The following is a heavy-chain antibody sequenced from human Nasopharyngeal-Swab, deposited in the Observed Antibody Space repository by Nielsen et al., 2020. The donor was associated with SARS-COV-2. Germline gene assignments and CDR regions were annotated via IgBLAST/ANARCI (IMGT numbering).Heavy chain of an antibody. V-gene: IGHV3-30*04. J-gene: IGHJ6*02. CDR2: ISYDGSNK. CDR3: ARTPVAGVFVGMDV. Sequence: GESLKISCAASGFTFSSYAMHWVRQAPGKGLEWVAVISYDGSNKYYADSVKGRFTISRDNSKNTLYLQMNSLRAEDTAVYYCARTPVAGVFVGMDVWGQGTTVTVSS. D-gene: IGHD6-19*01. CDR1: GFTFSSYA.